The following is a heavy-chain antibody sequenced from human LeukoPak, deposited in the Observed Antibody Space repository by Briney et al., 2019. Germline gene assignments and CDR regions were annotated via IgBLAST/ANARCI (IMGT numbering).Heavy chain of an antibody. CDR2: INPNSGGT. J-gene: IGHJ6*02. Sequence: ASVKVSCEASGYTFTGYYMHWVRQAPGQGLEWMGWINPNSGGTNYAQKFQGRVTMTRDTSISTAYMELSRLRSDDTAVYYCARRPSGYSYGYGYYGMDVWGQGTTVTVSS. V-gene: IGHV1-2*02. D-gene: IGHD5-18*01. CDR3: ARRPSGYSYGYGYYGMDV. CDR1: GYTFTGYY.